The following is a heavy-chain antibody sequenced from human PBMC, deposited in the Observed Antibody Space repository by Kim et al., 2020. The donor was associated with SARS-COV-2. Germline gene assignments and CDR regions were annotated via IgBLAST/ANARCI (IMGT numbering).Heavy chain of an antibody. CDR3: AREGSGWYDADCYYGMDV. Sequence: SETLSLTCTVSGGSISSGGYYWSWIRQHPGKGLEWIGYIYYSGSTYYNPSLKSRVTISVDTSKNQFSLKLSSVTAADTAVYYCAREGSGWYDADCYYGMDVWGQGTTDTVSS. D-gene: IGHD6-19*01. CDR1: GGSISSGGYY. CDR2: IYYSGST. J-gene: IGHJ6*02. V-gene: IGHV4-31*03.